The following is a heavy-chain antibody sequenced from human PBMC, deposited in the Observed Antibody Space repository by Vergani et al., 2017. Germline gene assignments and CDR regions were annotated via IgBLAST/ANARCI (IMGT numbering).Heavy chain of an antibody. Sequence: QVQLQESGPGLVKPSQTLSLTCTVSGGSISSGSYYWSWIRQPAGKGLEWIGRIYTSGSTNYNPSLKSRVTMSVDTSKNHFSLKLSSVTAADTAVYYCARDTGVGLVDYWGQGTLVTVSS. CDR1: GGSISSGSYY. D-gene: IGHD1-26*01. J-gene: IGHJ4*02. V-gene: IGHV4-61*02. CDR2: IYTSGST. CDR3: ARDTGVGLVDY.